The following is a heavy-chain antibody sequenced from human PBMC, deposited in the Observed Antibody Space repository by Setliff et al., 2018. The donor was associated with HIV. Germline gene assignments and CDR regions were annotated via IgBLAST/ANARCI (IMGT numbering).Heavy chain of an antibody. CDR2: FMYTDIHYVNYLN. V-gene: IGHV4-30-4*01. CDR1: GASFVGDNH. D-gene: IGHD6-19*01. CDR3: ARARRDWYNVRPYYFDL. J-gene: IGHJ4*02. Sequence: KTSETLSLTCAVSGASFVGDNHWSWIRQNPERGLEWIAYFMYTDIHYVNYLNYRNPSLASRLSISVDKSKNQFSLTLSSVTAADTAVYYCARARRDWYNVRPYYFDLWGQGTPVTVSS.